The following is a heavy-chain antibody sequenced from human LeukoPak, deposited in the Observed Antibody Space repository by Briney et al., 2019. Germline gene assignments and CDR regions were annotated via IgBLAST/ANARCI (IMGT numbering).Heavy chain of an antibody. D-gene: IGHD3-22*01. CDR2: IYTSGST. CDR3: ARSSSSGYYYGYYFDY. J-gene: IGHJ4*02. Sequence: SQTLSLTCTVSGGSISSGSYYWSWIRQPAGKGLEWIGRIYTSGSTNYNPSLKSRVTISVDTSKNQFSLKLSSVTAADTAVYYCARSSSSGYYYGYYFDYWGRGTLVTVSS. V-gene: IGHV4-61*02. CDR1: GGSISSGSYY.